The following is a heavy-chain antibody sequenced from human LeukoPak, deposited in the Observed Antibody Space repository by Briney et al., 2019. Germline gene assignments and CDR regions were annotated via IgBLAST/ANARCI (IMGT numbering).Heavy chain of an antibody. CDR2: ISGSGGST. Sequence: GGSLRLSCAASGFTFSSYAMSWVRQAPGKGLEWVSAISGSGGSTYYADSVKGRFTISRDNSKNTLYLQMNSLKTEDTAVYYCTTDRYSYGNDYWGQGTLVTVSS. V-gene: IGHV3-23*01. J-gene: IGHJ4*02. CDR1: GFTFSSYA. CDR3: TTDRYSYGNDY. D-gene: IGHD5-18*01.